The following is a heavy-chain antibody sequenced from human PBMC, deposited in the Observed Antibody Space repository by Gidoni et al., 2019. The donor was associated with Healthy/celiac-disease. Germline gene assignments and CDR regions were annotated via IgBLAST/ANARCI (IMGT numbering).Heavy chain of an antibody. Sequence: QVQLVESGGGVVQPGRSLRLSCAASGFTFSSYAMHWVRQAPGKGLEWVAVITYDGSNKYYADSVKGRFTISRDNSKNTLYLQMNSLRAEDTAVYYCAREGNYYYDSSGAEDWGQGTLVTVSS. J-gene: IGHJ4*02. CDR3: AREGNYYYDSSGAED. CDR1: GFTFSSYA. CDR2: ITYDGSNK. D-gene: IGHD3-22*01. V-gene: IGHV3-30*01.